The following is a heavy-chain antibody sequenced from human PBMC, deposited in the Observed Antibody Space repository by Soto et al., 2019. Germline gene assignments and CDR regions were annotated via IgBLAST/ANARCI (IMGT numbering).Heavy chain of an antibody. V-gene: IGHV3-23*01. CDR3: AKDGVGGSYYGY. J-gene: IGHJ4*02. CDR2: ISGSGGST. D-gene: IGHD1-26*01. Sequence: EVQLLESGGGLVQPGGSLRLSCAASGFTFSSYAMSWVRQAPGKGLEWVSAISGSGGSTYYADSVKGRFTISRDNSKNTLYLQMNSLRADDTAVYYCAKDGVGGSYYGYWGQGTLATVSS. CDR1: GFTFSSYA.